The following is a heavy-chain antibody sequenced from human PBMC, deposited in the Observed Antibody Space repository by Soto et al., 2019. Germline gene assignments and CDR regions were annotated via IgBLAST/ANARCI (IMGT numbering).Heavy chain of an antibody. Sequence: GGSLILSCAASGFTVSSNYMSWVRQAPGKGLEWVSVIYSGGSTYYADSVKGRFTISRDNSKNTLYLQMNSLRAEDTAVYYCARWGGYDSYYYYGMDVWGQGTTVTVSS. CDR1: GFTVSSNY. CDR3: ARWGGYDSYYYYGMDV. CDR2: IYSGGST. D-gene: IGHD5-12*01. V-gene: IGHV3-66*01. J-gene: IGHJ6*02.